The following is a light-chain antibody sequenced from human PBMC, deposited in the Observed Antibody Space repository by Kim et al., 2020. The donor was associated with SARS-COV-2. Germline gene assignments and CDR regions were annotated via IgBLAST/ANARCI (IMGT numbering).Light chain of an antibody. CDR3: LLYSGDALV. J-gene: IGLJ2*01. Sequence: PGGTVTLTCASSTGAVTSGHYPNWFQQKPGQVPRALIYSTSNKPSWTPARFSGSLPGGKAALTLSGVQPEDEAEYYCLLYSGDALVFGGGTQLTVL. CDR1: TGAVTSGHY. CDR2: STS. V-gene: IGLV7-43*01.